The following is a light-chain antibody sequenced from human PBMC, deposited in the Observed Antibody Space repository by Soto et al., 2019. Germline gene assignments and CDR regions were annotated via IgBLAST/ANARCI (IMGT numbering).Light chain of an antibody. Sequence: ENVLTQSPGTLSLSPGERATLSCRASQSVTSSYLGWYQQKPGQAPRLLTYGASSRATGIPDRFSGSWSGTDFTLTISRLEPEDFAVYYCQQYGGSPLVTFGPGTKVDIK. V-gene: IGKV3-20*01. CDR2: GAS. CDR1: QSVTSSY. J-gene: IGKJ3*01. CDR3: QQYGGSPLVT.